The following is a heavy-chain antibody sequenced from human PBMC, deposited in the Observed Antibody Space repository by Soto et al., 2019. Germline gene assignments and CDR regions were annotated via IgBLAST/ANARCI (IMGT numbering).Heavy chain of an antibody. CDR2: IAFDGSYK. Sequence: QVQLVESGGGVVQPGRSLRLSCVASGLTFSSYAMHWVRQAPGKGQEWLAVIAFDGSYKYEADSVKGRFSVSRDNSKNTMYLQMNSLRAEDTAVYYCVRSSLSTGSYYWFDPWGQGTLVTVSS. J-gene: IGHJ5*02. V-gene: IGHV3-30-3*01. CDR1: GLTFSSYA. CDR3: VRSSLSTGSYYWFDP. D-gene: IGHD3-10*01.